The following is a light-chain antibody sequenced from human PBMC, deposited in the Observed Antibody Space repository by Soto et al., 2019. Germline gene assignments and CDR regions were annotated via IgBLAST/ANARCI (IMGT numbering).Light chain of an antibody. Sequence: DIHMTQAPSTLSASVGDRVTITCRASQTISSWLAWYQQKPGKAPNLLIYDASTLESGVPSRFSGSGSGTEFTLTISSLQPDDFATYYCQQYNSYPWTFGQGTKV. J-gene: IGKJ1*01. CDR1: QTISSW. CDR2: DAS. CDR3: QQYNSYPWT. V-gene: IGKV1-5*01.